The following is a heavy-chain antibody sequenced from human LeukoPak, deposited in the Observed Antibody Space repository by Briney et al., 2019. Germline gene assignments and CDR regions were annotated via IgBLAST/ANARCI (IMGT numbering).Heavy chain of an antibody. CDR1: GFTFSSYW. D-gene: IGHD2-2*01. V-gene: IGHV3-7*01. CDR3: ARYIVVVPAAKLSRPYYYGMDV. J-gene: IGHJ6*02. Sequence: PGGSLRLSCAASGFTFSSYWMSWVRQAPGKGLEWVANIKQDGSEKYYVDSVKGRFTISRDNAKNSLYLQMNSLRAEDTAVYYCARYIVVVPAAKLSRPYYYGMDVWGQGTTVTVSS. CDR2: IKQDGSEK.